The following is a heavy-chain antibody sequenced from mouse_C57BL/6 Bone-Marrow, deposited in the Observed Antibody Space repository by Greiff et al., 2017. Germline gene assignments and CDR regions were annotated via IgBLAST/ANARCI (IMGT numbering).Heavy chain of an antibody. D-gene: IGHD2-1*01. V-gene: IGHV5-12*01. CDR3: ARQNGNYYYFDY. Sequence: EVQVVESGGGLVQPGGSLKLSCAASGFTFSDYYMYWVRQTPEKRLEWVAYISNGGGSTYYPDTVKGRFTISRDNAKNTLYLQMSRLKSEDTAMYYCARQNGNYYYFDYWGQGTTLTVSS. CDR1: GFTFSDYY. J-gene: IGHJ2*01. CDR2: ISNGGGST.